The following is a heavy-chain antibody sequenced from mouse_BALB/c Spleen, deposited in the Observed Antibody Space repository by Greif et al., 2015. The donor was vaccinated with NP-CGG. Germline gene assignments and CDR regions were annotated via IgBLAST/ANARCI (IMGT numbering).Heavy chain of an antibody. V-gene: IGHV5-6*01. Sequence: EVKLVESGGDLVKPGGSLKLSCAASRFTFSSYGMSWARQTPDKRLEWVATISSGGSYTYYPDSVKGRFTISRDNAKNTLYLQMSSLKSEDTAMYYCAREGPTMIISWFAYWGQGTLVTVSA. CDR2: ISSGGSYT. D-gene: IGHD2-4*01. J-gene: IGHJ3*01. CDR3: AREGPTMIISWFAY. CDR1: RFTFSSYG.